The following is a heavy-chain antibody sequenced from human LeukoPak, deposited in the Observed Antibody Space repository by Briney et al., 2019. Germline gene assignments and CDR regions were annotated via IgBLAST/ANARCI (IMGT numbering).Heavy chain of an antibody. CDR3: ARGGSYGDYVYY. D-gene: IGHD4-17*01. Sequence: SETLSLTCTVSGGSISSGDYYWSWIRQPPGKGLEWIGYIYYSGSTYYNPSLKSRVTISVDTSKSQFSLKLSSVTAADTAVYYCARGGSYGDYVYYWGQGTLVTVSS. CDR1: GGSISSGDYY. CDR2: IYYSGST. V-gene: IGHV4-30-4*01. J-gene: IGHJ4*02.